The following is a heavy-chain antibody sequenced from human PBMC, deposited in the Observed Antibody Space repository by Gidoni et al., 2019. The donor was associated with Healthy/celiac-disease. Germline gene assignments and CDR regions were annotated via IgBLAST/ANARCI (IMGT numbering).Heavy chain of an antibody. CDR3: ARASRYDFWSGYFDY. Sequence: QVQLQQWGAGLLKPSETLSLTCAVYGGSFSGYYWSWIRQPPGKGLEWIGEINHSGSTNYNPSLKSRVTISVDTSKNQFSLKLSSVTAADTAVYYCARASRYDFWSGYFDYWGQGTLVTVSS. V-gene: IGHV4-34*01. J-gene: IGHJ4*02. CDR1: GGSFSGYY. D-gene: IGHD3-3*01. CDR2: INHSGST.